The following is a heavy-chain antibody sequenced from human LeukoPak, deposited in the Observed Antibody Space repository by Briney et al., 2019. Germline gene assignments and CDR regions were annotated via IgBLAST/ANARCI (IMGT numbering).Heavy chain of an antibody. CDR2: IYYSGST. V-gene: IGHV4-59*01. CDR3: ARGNGEPYYFDY. CDR1: GGPISSYY. J-gene: IGHJ4*02. D-gene: IGHD4-17*01. Sequence: SETLSLNCTVSGGPISSYYWSWIPQPPGKGLEWIGYIYYSGSTNYNPSLKSRVTISVDTSKNQCSLKLSSVTSADTAVYYCARGNGEPYYFDYWGQGNLVTVSS.